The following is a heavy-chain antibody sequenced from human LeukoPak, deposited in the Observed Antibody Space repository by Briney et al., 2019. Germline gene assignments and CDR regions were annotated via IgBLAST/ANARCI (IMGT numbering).Heavy chain of an antibody. CDR3: ARDRGGIVVVPAAALDP. CDR2: IYSGGST. Sequence: GGSLRLSCAASGFTVSSNYMSWVRQAPGKGLEWVSVIYSGGSTYYADSVKGRFTISRDNSKNTLYLQTNSLRAEDTAVYYCARDRGGIVVVPAAALDPWGQGTLVTVSS. J-gene: IGHJ5*02. CDR1: GFTVSSNY. V-gene: IGHV3-53*05. D-gene: IGHD2-2*01.